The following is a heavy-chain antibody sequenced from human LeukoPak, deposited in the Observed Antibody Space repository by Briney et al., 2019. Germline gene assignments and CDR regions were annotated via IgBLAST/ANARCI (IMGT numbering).Heavy chain of an antibody. V-gene: IGHV1-69*04. CDR1: GGTFSSYA. Sequence: SVKVSCKASGGTFSSYAISWVRQAPGQGLEWVGRIIPILGIANYAQKFQGRVTITTDESTSTAYMELSSLRSEDTAVYYCARNSMSLGYYYYYYMDVWGKGTTVAVSS. CDR3: ARNSMSLGYYYYYYMDV. D-gene: IGHD2/OR15-2a*01. CDR2: IIPILGIA. J-gene: IGHJ6*03.